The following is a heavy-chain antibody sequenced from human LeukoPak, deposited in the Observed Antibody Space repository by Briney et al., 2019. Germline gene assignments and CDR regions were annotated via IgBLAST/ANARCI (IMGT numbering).Heavy chain of an antibody. D-gene: IGHD2-2*01. J-gene: IGHJ5*02. CDR3: ARRYSSSSSYSSVMNWFDP. CDR1: GYIITNYW. Sequence: ESLKISCKGSGYIITNYWVGWLRQMAGKRLEWLGLIYPGDSDTRYSPSFRGQVTISADKSINTAYLQWSSVKASDTAMYYCARRYSSSSSYSSVMNWFDPWGQGTLVTVSS. V-gene: IGHV5-51*01. CDR2: IYPGDSDT.